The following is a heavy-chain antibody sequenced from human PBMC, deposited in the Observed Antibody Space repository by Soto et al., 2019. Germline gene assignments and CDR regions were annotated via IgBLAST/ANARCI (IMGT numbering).Heavy chain of an antibody. J-gene: IGHJ6*02. Sequence: SVKVSCKASGGTFSSYTMSWVRQAPGQGLEWMGGIIPIFGTTTYAHKFQGRVTITADESTSTVYMELSSLRGEDTAVYYCARGALTTLAYYYGMDVWGQGTTVTAP. CDR1: GGTFSSYT. D-gene: IGHD4-4*01. V-gene: IGHV1-69*13. CDR3: ARGALTTLAYYYGMDV. CDR2: IIPIFGTT.